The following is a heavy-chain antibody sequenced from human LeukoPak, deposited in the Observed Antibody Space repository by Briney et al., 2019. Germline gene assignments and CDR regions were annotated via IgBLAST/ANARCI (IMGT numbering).Heavy chain of an antibody. Sequence: NPGGSLRLSCAASGFTFSSYSMNWVRQAPGKGLEWVSSISSSSSYIYYADSVKGRFTISRDNAKNSLYLQMNSLRAEDTAVYYCAREGRTVTSWGGFDPWGQGTLVTVSS. CDR2: ISSSSSYI. D-gene: IGHD4-11*01. CDR1: GFTFSSYS. CDR3: AREGRTVTSWGGFDP. J-gene: IGHJ5*02. V-gene: IGHV3-21*01.